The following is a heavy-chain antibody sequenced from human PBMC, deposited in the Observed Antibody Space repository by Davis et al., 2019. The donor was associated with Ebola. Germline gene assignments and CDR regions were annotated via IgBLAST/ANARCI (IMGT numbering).Heavy chain of an antibody. CDR1: GFTFSSYA. CDR2: ISYDGSNK. V-gene: IGHV3-30-3*01. D-gene: IGHD2-2*01. CDR3: AKDPFSDTIVVVPAALV. J-gene: IGHJ6*04. Sequence: GESLKISCAASGFTFSSYAMHWVRQAPGKGLEWVAVISYDGSNKYYADSVKGRFTISRDNSKNTLYLQMNSLRAEDTAVYYCAKDPFSDTIVVVPAALVWGKGTTVTVSS.